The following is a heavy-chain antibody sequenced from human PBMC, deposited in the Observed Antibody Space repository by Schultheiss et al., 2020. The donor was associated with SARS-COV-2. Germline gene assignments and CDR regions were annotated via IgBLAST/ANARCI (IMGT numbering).Heavy chain of an antibody. CDR2: IIPIFGTA. V-gene: IGHV1-69*05. Sequence: SVKVSCKASGGTFSSYGINWVRQAPGQGLEWMGGIIPIFGTANYTQKFQGRVTMTRDTSTSTVYMELSSLRSEDTAVYYCARDRYPRSSWYRFWFDPWGQGTLVTVSS. D-gene: IGHD6-13*01. J-gene: IGHJ5*02. CDR3: ARDRYPRSSWYRFWFDP. CDR1: GGTFSSYG.